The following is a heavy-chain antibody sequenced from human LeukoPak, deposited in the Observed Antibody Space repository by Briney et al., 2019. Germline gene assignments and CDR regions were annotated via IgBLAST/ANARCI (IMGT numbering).Heavy chain of an antibody. Sequence: GGSLRLSCAASGFTFSSYAMHWVRQAPGKGLEWVAVISYDGSNKYYADSVKGRFTISRDNSKNTLYLQMNSLRAEDTAVYYCAKPQWLSRDYFDYWGQGTLVTVSS. CDR3: AKPQWLSRDYFDY. J-gene: IGHJ4*02. CDR1: GFTFSSYA. D-gene: IGHD5-24*01. V-gene: IGHV3-30-3*02. CDR2: ISYDGSNK.